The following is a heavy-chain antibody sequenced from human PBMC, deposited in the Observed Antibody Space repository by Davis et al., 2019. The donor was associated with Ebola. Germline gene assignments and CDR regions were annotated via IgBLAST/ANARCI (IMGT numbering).Heavy chain of an antibody. CDR2: IIPISGIL. CDR3: ARELRPSVGLLRSPQGY. D-gene: IGHD1-26*01. V-gene: IGHV1-69*13. Sequence: VQVPSTAPARASTSYLVSWARQAPGQGLEWMGGIIPISGILSYAQKSQGRVTISADDSTRTVYMELTSLRSEHTAVYYCARELRPSVGLLRSPQGYWGQGTLVTVSS. J-gene: IGHJ4*02. CDR1: ARASTSYL.